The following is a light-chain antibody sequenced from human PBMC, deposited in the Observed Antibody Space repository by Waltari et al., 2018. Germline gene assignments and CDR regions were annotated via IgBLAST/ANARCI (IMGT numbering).Light chain of an antibody. CDR1: SSDVGGYNY. CDR2: DVS. Sequence: QSALTQPASVSGSPGQSITISCTGTSSDVGGYNYVSWYQQHPVKAPELIIFDVSNRPAGVSRRFSGANSGNTASLTISGLQAQDEADYYCSSYISSDTLELFGGGTSLTVL. J-gene: IGLJ2*01. CDR3: SSYISSDTLEL. V-gene: IGLV2-14*03.